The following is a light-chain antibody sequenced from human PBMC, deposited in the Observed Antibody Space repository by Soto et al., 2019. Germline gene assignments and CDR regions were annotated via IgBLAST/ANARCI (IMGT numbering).Light chain of an antibody. CDR3: QQRSNWPWT. CDR2: DAS. V-gene: IGKV3-11*01. CDR1: QSVSSY. Sequence: DIIMTQSPATLSVSPGERVTLSCRASQSVSSYLAWYQQKPGQAPRLLIYDASNRATDIPARFSGSGSGTDFTLTISSLEPEDFAVYYCQQRSNWPWTFGQGTKVDIK. J-gene: IGKJ1*01.